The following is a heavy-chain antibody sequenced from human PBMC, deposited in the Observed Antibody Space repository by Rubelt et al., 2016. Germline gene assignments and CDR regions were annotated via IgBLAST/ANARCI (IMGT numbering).Heavy chain of an antibody. V-gene: IGHV1-69*04. CDR1: GDTFSSYA. Sequence: QVQLVQSGAEVKKPGSSVKVSCKASGDTFSSYAISWVRQAPGQGLEWMGRIIPILGIANYAQKFQGRVTITADKSTSTAYMELSSLRSEDTAVDYCATVGGSYYSLWGCDYWGQGTLVTVSS. CDR3: ATVGGSYYSLWGCDY. D-gene: IGHD1-26*01. J-gene: IGHJ4*02. CDR2: IIPILGIA.